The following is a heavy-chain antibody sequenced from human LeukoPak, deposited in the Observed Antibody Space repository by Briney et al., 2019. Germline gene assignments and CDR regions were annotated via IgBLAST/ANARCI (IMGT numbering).Heavy chain of an antibody. J-gene: IGHJ4*02. V-gene: IGHV3-48*03. D-gene: IGHD6-13*01. CDR1: GFTFSNYE. CDR3: ARSGQQLVSDY. CDR2: ISSSGSTL. Sequence: GGSLRLSCAASGFTFSNYEMYWVRQAPGKGLEWLSYISSSGSTLYYADSVKGRFTISRDNAKSSLYLQMNSLRAEDTAVYYCARSGQQLVSDYWGQGTLLTVSS.